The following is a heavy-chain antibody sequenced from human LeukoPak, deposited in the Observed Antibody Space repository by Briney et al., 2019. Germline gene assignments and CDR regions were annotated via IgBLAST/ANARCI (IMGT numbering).Heavy chain of an antibody. CDR3: ARDTRDFDFASPPGIDY. V-gene: IGHV1-69*13. Sequence: SVKVSCKASGGTFSSYAISWVRQAPGQGLEWMGGIIPIFGTANYAQKFQGGVTITADESTSTAYMELSSLRSEDTAVYYCARDTRDFDFASPPGIDYWGQGTLVTVSS. J-gene: IGHJ4*02. CDR1: GGTFSSYA. CDR2: IIPIFGTA. D-gene: IGHD3/OR15-3a*01.